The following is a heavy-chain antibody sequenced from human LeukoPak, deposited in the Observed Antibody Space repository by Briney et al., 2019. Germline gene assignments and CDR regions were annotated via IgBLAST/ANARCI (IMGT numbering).Heavy chain of an antibody. J-gene: IGHJ5*01. CDR2: VSYDGSNK. CDR3: AKEAMIVVVPPSNWFDS. V-gene: IGHV3-30*18. D-gene: IGHD3-22*01. CDR1: GFTFSSYG. Sequence: GGSLRLSCEASGFTFSSYGMHWVGQAPGKGLEWEAVVSYDGSNKYYADSVKGRFTISRDNSKNTLYLQMNSLRAEFTAVYYCAKEAMIVVVPPSNWFDSWGQGSLVTVSS.